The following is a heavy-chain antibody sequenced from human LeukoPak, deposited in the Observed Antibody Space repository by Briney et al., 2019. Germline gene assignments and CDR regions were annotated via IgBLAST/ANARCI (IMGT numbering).Heavy chain of an antibody. CDR3: ATIKRGYPFGYFDF. D-gene: IGHD5-18*01. Sequence: PSETLSLTCTVSGGSFSSHYWGWIRQAPGKGLEWIAYMFEGVTSKDNMSDSVTSKDNPSLKSRLTLSADPSKNQFSLRLSYVTAADTSVYFCATIKRGYPFGYFDFWGQGILVTVSS. V-gene: IGHV4-59*11. CDR1: GGSFSSHY. CDR2: MFEGVTSKDNMSDSVTS. J-gene: IGHJ4*02.